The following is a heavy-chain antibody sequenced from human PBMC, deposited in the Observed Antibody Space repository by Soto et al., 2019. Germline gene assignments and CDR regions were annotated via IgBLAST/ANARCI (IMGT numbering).Heavy chain of an antibody. J-gene: IGHJ4*02. CDR3: ARQPLT. CDR2: IYYSGST. CDR1: GGSISSGGYY. V-gene: IGHV4-31*03. Sequence: QVQLQESGPGLVKPSQTLSLTCTVSGGSISSGGYYWSWIRQHPGKGLEWIGYIYYSGSTYYNPSLMSRFTITEETSKNQFSLKRISVTVAKTEVYYCARQPLTWGQGTLVTVSS.